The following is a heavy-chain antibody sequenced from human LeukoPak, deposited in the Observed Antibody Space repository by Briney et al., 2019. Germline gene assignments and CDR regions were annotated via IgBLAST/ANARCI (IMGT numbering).Heavy chain of an antibody. D-gene: IGHD2-15*01. CDR2: INPNSGGT. CDR1: GYTFTGYY. CDR3: AGDVRYCSGGSCFMNAFDI. Sequence: ASVKVSCKASGYTFTGYYMHWVRQAPGQGLEWMGWINPNSGGTIYAQKFQGRVTMTRDTSISTAYMELSRLRSDDTAVYYCAGDVRYCSGGSCFMNAFDIWGQGTMVTVSS. V-gene: IGHV1-2*02. J-gene: IGHJ3*02.